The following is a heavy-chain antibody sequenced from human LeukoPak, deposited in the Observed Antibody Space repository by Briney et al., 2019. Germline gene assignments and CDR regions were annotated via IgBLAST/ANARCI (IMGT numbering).Heavy chain of an antibody. CDR2: INPNSGGT. J-gene: IGHJ4*02. V-gene: IGHV1-2*06. CDR3: ARVVDTAMVTIVD. D-gene: IGHD5-18*01. CDR1: GYTFTGYY. Sequence: ASVKLSCKASGYTFTGYYMHWVRQAPGQGLEWMGRINPNSGGTNYAQKFQGRVTMTRDTSISTAYMELSRLRSDDTAVYYCARVVDTAMVTIVDWGQGTLVTVSS.